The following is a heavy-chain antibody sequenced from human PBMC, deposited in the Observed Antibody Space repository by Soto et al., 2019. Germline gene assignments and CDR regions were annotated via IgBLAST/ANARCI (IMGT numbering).Heavy chain of an antibody. CDR2: ISYDGSNK. CDR1: GFTFSSYG. CDR3: AKDLDYGGDLHTFDY. Sequence: GGSLRLSCAASGFTFSSYGMHWVRQAPGKGLEWVAVISYDGSNKYYADSVKGRFTISRDNSKNTLYLQMNSLRAEDTAVYYCAKDLDYGGDLHTFDYWGQGTLVTVSS. J-gene: IGHJ4*02. V-gene: IGHV3-30*18. D-gene: IGHD4-17*01.